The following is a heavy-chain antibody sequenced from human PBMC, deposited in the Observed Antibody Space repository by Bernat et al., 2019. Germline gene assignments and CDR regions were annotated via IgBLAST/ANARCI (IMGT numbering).Heavy chain of an antibody. CDR3: AKNSSGWGDYFDY. J-gene: IGHJ4*02. CDR2: ISYDGSNK. V-gene: IGHV3-30*18. Sequence: QVQLVESGGGVVQPGRSLRLSCAASGFTFSSYGMHWVRQAPGKGLEWVAVISYDGSNKYYAESVKGGFTTSSNNYKNTRYLKMNSMRAEDRAGYYGAKNSSGWGDYFDYWGQGTLVTVSS. D-gene: IGHD6-19*01. CDR1: GFTFSSYG.